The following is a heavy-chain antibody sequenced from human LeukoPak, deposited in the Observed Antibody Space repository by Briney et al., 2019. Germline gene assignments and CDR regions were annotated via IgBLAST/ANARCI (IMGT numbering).Heavy chain of an antibody. Sequence: SETLSLTCTVSGGSISSYYWSWIRQPPGKGLEWIGYIYYSGSTNYNPSLKSRVTISVDTSKNQFSLKLSSVTAADTAVYYCARHVSSYHHFRFDPWGQGTLVTVSS. CDR3: ARHVSSYHHFRFDP. D-gene: IGHD6-13*01. V-gene: IGHV4-59*08. CDR1: GGSISSYY. J-gene: IGHJ5*02. CDR2: IYYSGST.